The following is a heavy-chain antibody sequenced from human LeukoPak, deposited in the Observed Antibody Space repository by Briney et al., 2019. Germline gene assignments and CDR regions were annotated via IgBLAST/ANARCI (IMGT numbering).Heavy chain of an antibody. Sequence: GGSLRLSCAASGFTFSGYEMNWVRQAPGRGLEWVSYISSSGSTIYYADSVKGRFTISRDNAKNSLYPQMNSLRAEDTAVYYCARGFTGTTYPFYYYYMDVWGKGTTVTVSS. J-gene: IGHJ6*03. V-gene: IGHV3-48*03. D-gene: IGHD1-1*01. CDR3: ARGFTGTTYPFYYYYMDV. CDR2: ISSSGSTI. CDR1: GFTFSGYE.